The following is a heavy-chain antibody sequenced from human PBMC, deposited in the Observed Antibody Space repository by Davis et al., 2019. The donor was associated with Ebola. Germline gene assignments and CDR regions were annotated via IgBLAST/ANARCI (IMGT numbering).Heavy chain of an antibody. CDR3: AKGGYFDSLEIES. CDR1: GFTFTTYA. D-gene: IGHD3-9*01. Sequence: GGSLRLSCAASGFTFTTYALTWVRQAPGQGLEWVSTISYSGGSTYYADSVKGRFTISRDNSKSTLYLQTHSLRVEDTAVYYCAKGGYFDSLEIESWGQGTLVTVSS. V-gene: IGHV3-23*01. J-gene: IGHJ4*02. CDR2: ISYSGGST.